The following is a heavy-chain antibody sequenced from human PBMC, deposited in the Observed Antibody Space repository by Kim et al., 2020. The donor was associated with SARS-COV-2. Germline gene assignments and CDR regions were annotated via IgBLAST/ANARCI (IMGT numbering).Heavy chain of an antibody. D-gene: IGHD6-13*01. Sequence: SETLSLTCAVYGGSFSGYYWSWIRQPPGKGLEWIGEINHSGSTNYNPSLKSRVTISVDTSKNQFSLKLSSVTAADTAVYYCARAPRIATWTRAAAGLPEKFDPWGQGTLVTVSS. CDR3: ARAPRIATWTRAAAGLPEKFDP. J-gene: IGHJ5*02. CDR2: INHSGST. V-gene: IGHV4-34*01. CDR1: GGSFSGYY.